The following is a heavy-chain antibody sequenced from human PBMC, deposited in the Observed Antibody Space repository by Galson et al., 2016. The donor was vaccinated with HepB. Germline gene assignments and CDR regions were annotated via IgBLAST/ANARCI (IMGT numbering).Heavy chain of an antibody. CDR1: GGSFSGYH. CDR3: ARGKRPRQWLITKWFDP. V-gene: IGHV4-34*01. CDR2: INHSGSS. J-gene: IGHJ5*02. Sequence: ETLSLTCAVYGGSFSGYHWSWIRQTPGKGLEWIGEINHSGSSNYNPSLKSRVTMSVDTSKNQFSLKLNSVTAADTAVYYCARGKRPRQWLITKWFDPWGQGTPVTVSA. D-gene: IGHD6-19*01.